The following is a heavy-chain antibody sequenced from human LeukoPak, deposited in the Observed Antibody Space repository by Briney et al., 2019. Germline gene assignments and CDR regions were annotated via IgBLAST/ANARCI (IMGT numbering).Heavy chain of an antibody. Sequence: SETLSLTCTVSGYSISSNNYWGWIRQPPGKGLEWIGNIYHSGSISYNPSLKSRVTISVDTSKNQFSLKLTSVTAADTAVYYCASLGGSYVGGDYWGQGTLVTVSS. CDR1: GYSISSNNY. CDR2: IYHSGSI. V-gene: IGHV4-38-2*02. J-gene: IGHJ4*02. D-gene: IGHD1-26*01. CDR3: ASLGGSYVGGDY.